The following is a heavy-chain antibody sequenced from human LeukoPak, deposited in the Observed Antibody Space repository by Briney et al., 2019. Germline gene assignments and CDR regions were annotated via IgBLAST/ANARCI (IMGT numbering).Heavy chain of an antibody. J-gene: IGHJ4*02. CDR2: IIPIFGTA. CDR1: GGTFSSYA. CDR3: AGTPTYGSGSYYRIDY. V-gene: IGHV1-69*13. D-gene: IGHD3-10*01. Sequence: SVKVSCKASGGTFSSYAISWVRQAPGQGLEWMGGIIPIFGTANYAQKFQGRVTITADESTSTAYMELSSLRSEDTAVYYCAGTPTYGSGSYYRIDYWGQGTLVTVSS.